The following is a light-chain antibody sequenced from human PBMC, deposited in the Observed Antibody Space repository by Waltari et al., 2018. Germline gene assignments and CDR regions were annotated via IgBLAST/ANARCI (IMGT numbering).Light chain of an antibody. Sequence: QSALTQPASVSGSPGQSITISCTGTVSDIGSFNYVSWYQQHPGKAPRLIIYAVPKRHRGVSSGFWGSNSGNTASLTISVLQADDEADYYCTASTSLSHLVLGGGTKLTVL. CDR3: TASTSLSHLV. J-gene: IGLJ2*01. V-gene: IGLV2-14*03. CDR1: VSDIGSFNY. CDR2: AVP.